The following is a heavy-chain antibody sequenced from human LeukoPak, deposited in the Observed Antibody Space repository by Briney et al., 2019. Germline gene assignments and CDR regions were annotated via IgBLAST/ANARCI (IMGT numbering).Heavy chain of an antibody. CDR3: AGLVGRYSSGLYYYYFDY. V-gene: IGHV4-4*02. J-gene: IGHJ4*02. Sequence: SEILSLTCTVSGDSINSLDLWSWVRQPPGKGLEWIGEMYLSGTTHSNPSVKSRVTISIDKSKNQFFLNLSSVTAADTAVYYCAGLVGRYSSGLYYYYFDYWGQGTLVTVSS. CDR1: GDSINSLDL. D-gene: IGHD3-22*01. CDR2: MYLSGTT.